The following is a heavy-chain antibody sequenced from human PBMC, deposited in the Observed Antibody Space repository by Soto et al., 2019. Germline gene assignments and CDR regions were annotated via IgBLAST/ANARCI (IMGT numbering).Heavy chain of an antibody. Sequence: ESGGGVVQPGRSLRLSCAASGFTFSSYGMHWVRQAPGKGLEWVAVISYDGSNKYYADSVKGRFTISRDNSKNTLYLQMNSLRAEDTAVYYCAKDSGDYYDSSGYYSYGMDVWGQGTTVTVSS. J-gene: IGHJ6*02. CDR3: AKDSGDYYDSSGYYSYGMDV. D-gene: IGHD3-22*01. CDR2: ISYDGSNK. CDR1: GFTFSSYG. V-gene: IGHV3-30*18.